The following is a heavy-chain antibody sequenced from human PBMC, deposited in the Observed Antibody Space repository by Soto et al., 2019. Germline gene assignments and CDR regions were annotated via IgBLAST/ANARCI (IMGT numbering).Heavy chain of an antibody. J-gene: IGHJ6*02. CDR1: GYTFTSYG. Sequence: QVQLVQSGAEVKKPGASVKVSCKASGYTFTSYGISWVRQAPGQGLEWMGWISAYNGNTNYAQKLQGRVTMTTDTSTSTAYMELRSLRSDDKAVYYCAIDYSSSSYYHYGMDVCGQGTTVTVSS. D-gene: IGHD6-6*01. CDR3: AIDYSSSSYYHYGMDV. CDR2: ISAYNGNT. V-gene: IGHV1-18*01.